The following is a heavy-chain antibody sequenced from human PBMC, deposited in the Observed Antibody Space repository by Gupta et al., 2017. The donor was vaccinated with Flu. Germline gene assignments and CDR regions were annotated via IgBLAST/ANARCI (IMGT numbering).Heavy chain of an antibody. CDR2: IIPVFGTP. CDR1: GGDFSNYA. J-gene: IGHJ6*02. V-gene: IGHV1-69*06. CDR3: ARDHHSRGTFYYYYHGMDV. Sequence: QVQLVQSGAEVKKPGSSVKVSCKASGGDFSNYAISWVRQAPGQGLEWMGGIIPVFGTPNYAQKFQARVTITADKSTTTAYMELSSLTTEDTAVYYCARDHHSRGTFYYYYHGMDVWGPGTTVTVS. D-gene: IGHD3-22*01.